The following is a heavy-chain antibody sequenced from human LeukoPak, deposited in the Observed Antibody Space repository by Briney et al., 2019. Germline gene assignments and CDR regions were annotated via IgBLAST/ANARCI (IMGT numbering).Heavy chain of an antibody. J-gene: IGHJ3*02. CDR2: IKTKTDGGTT. D-gene: IGHD3-3*01. CDR3: STVRRRFLEWFAFDI. CDR1: GFTFSSYS. V-gene: IGHV3-15*01. Sequence: SGGSLRLSCEASGFTFSSYSMNWVRQAPGKGLEWVGLIKTKTDGGTTDYAAPVKGRFTISRDDSKSTLFLQLNSLKTEDTAVYYCSTVRRRFLEWFAFDIWGQGTMVTVSS.